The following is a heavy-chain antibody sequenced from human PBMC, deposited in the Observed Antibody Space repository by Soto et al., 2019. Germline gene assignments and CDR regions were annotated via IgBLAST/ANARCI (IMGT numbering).Heavy chain of an antibody. CDR3: ARLEGLATISYYFDF. Sequence: QLQLQESGPGLVKPSETLSLTCSVSGDSINSDKYYWGWIRQPPGKGLEWIGSIYFRGNTYYNPSLQTRVTISLAKSKSQSSLKLTSVTAADSAVYFCARLEGLATISYYFDFWGQGALVTVSS. CDR1: GDSINSDKYY. V-gene: IGHV4-39*01. D-gene: IGHD3-9*01. J-gene: IGHJ4*02. CDR2: IYFRGNT.